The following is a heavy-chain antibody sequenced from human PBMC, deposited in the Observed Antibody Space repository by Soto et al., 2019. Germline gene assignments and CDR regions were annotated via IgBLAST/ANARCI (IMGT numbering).Heavy chain of an antibody. CDR3: ATRAVTAPR. V-gene: IGHV3-53*04. J-gene: IGHJ4*02. CDR2: IYSGGST. CDR1: GFSVSSNY. Sequence: EVHLVESGGGLVQPWGSLRLSCAASGFSVSSNYMSWVRQAPGKGLECVSLIYSGGSTYYADSVKGRFTICRHNFNYTLYLQRNSLRSDDTAVYYCATRAVTAPRWGQGTLVTVSS. D-gene: IGHD4-17*01.